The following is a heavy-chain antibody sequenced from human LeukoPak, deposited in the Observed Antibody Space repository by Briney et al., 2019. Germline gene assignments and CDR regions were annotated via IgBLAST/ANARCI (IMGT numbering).Heavy chain of an antibody. Sequence: ASVKVSCKASGYTFTDYYMHWVRQAPGQGLEWMGWINPKNGGSHSAQKFQGRVTMTRDKSTSTVYMELSRLRSEDTAVYYCARVSEETGSDYWGQGTLVTVSS. J-gene: IGHJ4*02. D-gene: IGHD3-10*01. CDR2: INPKNGGS. CDR3: ARVSEETGSDY. V-gene: IGHV1-2*02. CDR1: GYTFTDYY.